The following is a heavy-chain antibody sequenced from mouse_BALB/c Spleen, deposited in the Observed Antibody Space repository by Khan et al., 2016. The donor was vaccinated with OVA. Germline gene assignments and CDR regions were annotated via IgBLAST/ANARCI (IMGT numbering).Heavy chain of an antibody. Sequence: QIQLVQSGPELKKPGETVRISCKASGYTFTNAGMQWVQKMPGKGLKWIGWINTHSGVPKYAEDFKGRFAFSLETSASTVYLQITKIQNEDTATYVCARERAAYYRNEGGAMDYWGQGTSVTVSS. D-gene: IGHD2-5*01. CDR3: ARERAAYYRNEGGAMDY. V-gene: IGHV9-4*02. CDR2: INTHSGVP. CDR1: GYTFTNAG. J-gene: IGHJ4*01.